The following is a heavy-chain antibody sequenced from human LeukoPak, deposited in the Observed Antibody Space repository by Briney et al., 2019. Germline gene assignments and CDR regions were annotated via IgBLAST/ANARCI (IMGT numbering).Heavy chain of an antibody. CDR2: INPNSGDT. CDR3: VRDRGTGWEIDY. D-gene: IGHD1-26*01. J-gene: IGHJ4*02. Sequence: ASVKVSCKASGYTFTGYYMHWVRQAPGQGLEWMAWINPNSGDTNYEQKFRGRVTLTRATSISTTYMELSRLRSDDTAVYYCVRDRGTGWEIDYSGQGTLVTASS. V-gene: IGHV1-2*02. CDR1: GYTFTGYY.